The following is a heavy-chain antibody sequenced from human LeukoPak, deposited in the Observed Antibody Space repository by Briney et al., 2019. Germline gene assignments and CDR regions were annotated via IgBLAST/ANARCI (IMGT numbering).Heavy chain of an antibody. J-gene: IGHJ3*02. CDR1: GYTFTSYG. CDR2: ISAYNGNT. V-gene: IGHV1-18*01. CDR3: ARVNPLYSSGWYGNVAFDI. Sequence: ASVKVSCKASGYTFTSYGISWVQQAPGQGLEWMGWISAYNGNTNYAQKLQGRVAMTTDTSTSRAYMELRSLRSDDTAVYYCARVNPLYSSGWYGNVAFDIWGQGTMVTVSS. D-gene: IGHD6-19*01.